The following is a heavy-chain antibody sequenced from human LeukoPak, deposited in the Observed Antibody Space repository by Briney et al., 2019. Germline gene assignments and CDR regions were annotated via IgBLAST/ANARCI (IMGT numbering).Heavy chain of an antibody. Sequence: PSETLSLTCTVSGGSISSYYWSWIRQPPGKGLEWIGSIYYSGSTYYNPSLKSRVTISVDTSKNQFSLKLSSVTAADTAVYYCARGIRFLEWLLQGGNNWFDPWGQGTLVTVSS. D-gene: IGHD3-3*01. J-gene: IGHJ5*02. CDR2: IYYSGST. V-gene: IGHV4-39*01. CDR3: ARGIRFLEWLLQGGNNWFDP. CDR1: GGSISSYY.